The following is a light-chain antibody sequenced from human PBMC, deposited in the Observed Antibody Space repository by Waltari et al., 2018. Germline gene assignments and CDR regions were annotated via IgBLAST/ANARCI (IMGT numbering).Light chain of an antibody. Sequence: DIQMTQSPSSVSASVGDRVTITCRASQGISTWLAWYQQKPGKAPQLLIYAASTLQSGLPSRFSGSGSGTDFTLTISNLQPEDFATYYCQQGSIFPRTFGQGTKVEIQ. V-gene: IGKV1-12*01. CDR1: QGISTW. CDR3: QQGSIFPRT. CDR2: AAS. J-gene: IGKJ1*01.